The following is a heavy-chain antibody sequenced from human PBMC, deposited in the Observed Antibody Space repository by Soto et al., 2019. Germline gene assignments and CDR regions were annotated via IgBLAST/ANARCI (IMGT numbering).Heavy chain of an antibody. D-gene: IGHD5-12*01. CDR3: ARVLGQGYSGSEYFDY. Sequence: SETLSLTCTVSGGSINSYYWRWIRQPPGKRLEWIGYIYYSGSTNYNPSLKSRVTMSVDTSKNQFSLQLTSVTAADTAVYYCARVLGQGYSGSEYFDYWGQGTLVTVSS. J-gene: IGHJ4*02. CDR2: IYYSGST. CDR1: GGSINSYY. V-gene: IGHV4-59*01.